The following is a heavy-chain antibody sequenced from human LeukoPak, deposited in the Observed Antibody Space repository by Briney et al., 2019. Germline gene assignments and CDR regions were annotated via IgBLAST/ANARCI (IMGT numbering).Heavy chain of an antibody. V-gene: IGHV1-2*04. CDR2: INPNSGGT. CDR3: ARAKTGIVGPPTY. CDR1: GYTFTGYY. Sequence: GASVKVSCKASGYTFTGYYMHWVRQAPGQGLEWMGWINPNSGGTNYAQKFQGWVTMTRDTSISTAYMELSRLRSEDTAVYYCARAKTGIVGPPTYWGQGTLVTVSS. D-gene: IGHD1-26*01. J-gene: IGHJ4*02.